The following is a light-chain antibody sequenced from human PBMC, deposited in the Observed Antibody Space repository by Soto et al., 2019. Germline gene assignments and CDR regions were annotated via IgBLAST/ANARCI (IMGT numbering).Light chain of an antibody. Sequence: EIVMTQSPATLSVSPGERATLSCRASQSVNSNLAWYQQKPGQAPTLLIYDASTRATGIPARFSGSGSGTEFTLTISSLQSEDFAVYYCQQFDNRPPVTFGQGTRLE. CDR1: QSVNSN. CDR2: DAS. J-gene: IGKJ5*01. V-gene: IGKV3-15*01. CDR3: QQFDNRPPVT.